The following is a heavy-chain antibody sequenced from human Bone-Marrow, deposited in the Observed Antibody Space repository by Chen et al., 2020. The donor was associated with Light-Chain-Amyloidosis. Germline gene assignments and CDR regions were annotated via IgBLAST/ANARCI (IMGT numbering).Heavy chain of an antibody. J-gene: IGHJ6*03. CDR1: GFTFNDYW. V-gene: IGHV3-74*01. D-gene: IGHD6-19*01. CDR2: IKSDGSAT. CDR3: AKDVDRRLGYYYYMDV. Sequence: EAQLVESGGGLVQPGGSLRLSCAASGFTFNDYWMHWVRQVPGKGLVWVARIKSDGSATNYADSVKGRFTVSRDNAKNTLYLQMKSLRAEDTAVYYCAKDVDRRLGYYYYMDVWGKGTTVTVSS.